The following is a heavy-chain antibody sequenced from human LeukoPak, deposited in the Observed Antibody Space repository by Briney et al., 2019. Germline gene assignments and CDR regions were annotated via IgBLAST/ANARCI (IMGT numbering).Heavy chain of an antibody. V-gene: IGHV1-2*02. CDR2: INPNSGGT. J-gene: IGHJ3*02. CDR3: ARQRSITVFGVVRDAFDI. D-gene: IGHD3-3*01. CDR1: GYTITGYY. Sequence: ASVTVSCKASGYTITGYYMNWVRQPPGQGLEWMGWINPNSGGTNYAQTFQGRGTMTRDTSISTAYMELRRLRSDDTAVYYCARQRSITVFGVVRDAFDIWGQGTMVTVSS.